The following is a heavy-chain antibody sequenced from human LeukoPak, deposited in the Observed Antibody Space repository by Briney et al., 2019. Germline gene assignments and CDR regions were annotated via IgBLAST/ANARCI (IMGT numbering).Heavy chain of an antibody. CDR1: EFTASNYC. Sequence: GGSLRLSCVVSEFTASNYCMSWVRQAPGKGLEWVSNIKQNGSHQNYVDSMKGRFTIYRDNDKNSVYLQMNGLLVEDTAVYYCVREWAGGLAAAGTRIEGSYWGQGTQVLVSS. J-gene: IGHJ4*02. V-gene: IGHV3-7*01. CDR3: VREWAGGLAAAGTRIEGSY. D-gene: IGHD6-13*01. CDR2: IKQNGSHQ.